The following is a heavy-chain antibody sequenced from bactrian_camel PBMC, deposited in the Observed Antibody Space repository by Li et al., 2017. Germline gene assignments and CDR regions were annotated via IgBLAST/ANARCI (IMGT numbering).Heavy chain of an antibody. CDR2: TRRDGTL. V-gene: IGHV3S63*01. CDR1: GFTFDDSG. Sequence: HVQLVESGGGSVRAGSSLRLSCTASGFTFDDSGMGWFRQAPGIECELVSHTRRDGTLYYADSVKGRFAISYDNDRSTVYLQMNSLKPEDTAMYYCAARSGGVCYSDWSDFGYWGQGTQVTVS. J-gene: IGHJ6*01. D-gene: IGHD2*01. CDR3: AARSGGVCYSDWSDFGY.